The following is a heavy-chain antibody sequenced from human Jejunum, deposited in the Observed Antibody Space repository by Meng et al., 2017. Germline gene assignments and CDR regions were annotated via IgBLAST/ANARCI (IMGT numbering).Heavy chain of an antibody. J-gene: IGHJ4*02. Sequence: VPGVPAGFELKEPGASVKVSCQASGYTFTNHALHWVRQAPGQGLEWMGWINTDTRNPTYAQGFTGRFVFSLDTSVSTAYLHISSLKAEDTALYYCSRGRGCCTCGSCSLADWGPGTLVTVSS. V-gene: IGHV7-4-1*02. CDR3: SRGRGCCTCGSCSLAD. D-gene: IGHD2-15*01. CDR1: GYTFTNHA. CDR2: INTDTRNP.